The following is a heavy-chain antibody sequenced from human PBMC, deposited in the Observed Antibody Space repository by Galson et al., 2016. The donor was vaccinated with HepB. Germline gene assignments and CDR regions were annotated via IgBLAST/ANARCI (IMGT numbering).Heavy chain of an antibody. V-gene: IGHV1-3*01. Sequence: SVKVSCKASGYTSSNYGIHWVRQAPGQGLDWMGWINAGNGYTKYSQKFQGRVTITRDTSASTAYMELSSLRYEDTAVYYCARGASYGSGGYYTWFDPWGQASLVIVSS. CDR3: ARGASYGSGGYYTWFDP. CDR1: GYTSSNYG. D-gene: IGHD3-10*01. J-gene: IGHJ5*02. CDR2: INAGNGYT.